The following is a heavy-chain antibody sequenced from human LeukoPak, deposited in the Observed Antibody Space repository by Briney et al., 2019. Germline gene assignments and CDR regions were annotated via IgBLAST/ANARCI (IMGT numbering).Heavy chain of an antibody. Sequence: GGSLRLSCAASGFTFSNAWMSWVRQAPGKGLEWVGRIKRKTDGGTTDYAAPVKGRFTISRDDSKNTLYLQMNSLRAEDTGVYYCVTHEVTVITRSTFDNWGQGTLVTVSS. J-gene: IGHJ4*02. D-gene: IGHD4-23*01. V-gene: IGHV3-15*01. CDR3: VTHEVTVITRSTFDN. CDR2: IKRKTDGGTT. CDR1: GFTFSNAW.